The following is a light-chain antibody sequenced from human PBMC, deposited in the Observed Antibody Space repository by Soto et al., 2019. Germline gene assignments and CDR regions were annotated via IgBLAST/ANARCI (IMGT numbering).Light chain of an antibody. CDR3: AAWDDSLSGVV. V-gene: IGLV1-47*01. Sequence: QSALTQPPSASGTPGQRVTISCSGSSSNIGSNSVYWFQQFPGTAPKLLIYTSNQRPSGVPDRFSGSKSGTSASLAISGLRSEDEADYYCAAWDDSLSGVVFGGGTKLTVL. CDR2: TSN. CDR1: SSNIGSNS. J-gene: IGLJ3*02.